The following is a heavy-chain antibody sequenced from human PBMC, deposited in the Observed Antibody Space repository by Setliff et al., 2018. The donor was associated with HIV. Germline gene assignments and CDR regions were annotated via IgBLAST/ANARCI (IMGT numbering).Heavy chain of an antibody. CDR3: ARDPAPSSSASYFQH. CDR1: GYTFTSYY. Sequence: ASVKVSCKASGYTFTSYYMHWVRQAPGQGLEWMGIINPSSGSTTYAQKFQGRVTMTRDTSTSTVYIELSSLRSEDTAVYYCARDPAPSSSASYFQHWGQGTPVTV. V-gene: IGHV1-46*01. J-gene: IGHJ1*01. CDR2: INPSSGST. D-gene: IGHD6-6*01.